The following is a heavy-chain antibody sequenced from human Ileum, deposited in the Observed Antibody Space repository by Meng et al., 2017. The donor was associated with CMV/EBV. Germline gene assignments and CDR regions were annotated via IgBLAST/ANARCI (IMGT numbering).Heavy chain of an antibody. CDR1: GFTFSSYG. CDR2: ISNDGINT. V-gene: IGHV3-30*18. CDR3: AKGRGPLEFYFDY. J-gene: IGHJ4*02. D-gene: IGHD1-1*01. Sequence: AASGFTFSSYGMHWVRQAPGKGLEWVAAISNDGINTYYEDSVKGLFTISRDNSKKMVYLQMNSLRAEDTAVYYCAKGRGPLEFYFDYWGQGTLVTVSS.